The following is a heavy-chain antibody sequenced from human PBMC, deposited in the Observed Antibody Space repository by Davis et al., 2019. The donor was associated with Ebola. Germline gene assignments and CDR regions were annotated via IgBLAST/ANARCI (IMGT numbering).Heavy chain of an antibody. V-gene: IGHV3-11*01. CDR1: GFTFSDYY. CDR2: ISSSGSTI. D-gene: IGHD1-20*01. J-gene: IGHJ4*02. Sequence: GESLKISCAASGFTFSDYYMSWIRQAPGKGLEWVSYISSSGSTIYYADSVKGRFTISRDNAKNSLYLQMNSLRAEDTAVYYCARELTGTTSIDYWGQGTLVTVSS. CDR3: ARELTGTTSIDY.